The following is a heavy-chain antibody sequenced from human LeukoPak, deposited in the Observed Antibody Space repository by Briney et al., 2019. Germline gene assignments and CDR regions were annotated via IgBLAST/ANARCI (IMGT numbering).Heavy chain of an antibody. V-gene: IGHV3-30*02. CDR3: AKEGVGTAARPPFDY. CDR1: GFTFSSCG. CDR2: IWYGGSNK. J-gene: IGHJ4*02. D-gene: IGHD6-6*01. Sequence: GGSLRLSCAASGFTFSSCGMHWVRQAPGKGLEWVAVIWYGGSNKYYADSVKGRFTISRDNSKNTVYLQMNSLRVEDTAVYYCAKEGVGTAARPPFDYWGQGTLVTVSS.